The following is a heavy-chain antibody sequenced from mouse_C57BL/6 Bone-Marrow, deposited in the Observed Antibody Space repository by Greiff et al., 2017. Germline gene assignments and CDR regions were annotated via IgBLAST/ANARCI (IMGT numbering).Heavy chain of an antibody. CDR3: ARCGNYGDAMDY. J-gene: IGHJ4*01. Sequence: QVQLKESGPGLVAPSQSLSITCTVSGFSLTSYGLHWVRQPPGKGLEWLVVIWSDGSTTYNSALKSRLSISKDNSKSKVFLKMNSLQTDDTAMYYCARCGNYGDAMDYWGQGTSVTVSS. CDR1: GFSLTSYG. D-gene: IGHD2-1*01. CDR2: IWSDGST. V-gene: IGHV2-6*03.